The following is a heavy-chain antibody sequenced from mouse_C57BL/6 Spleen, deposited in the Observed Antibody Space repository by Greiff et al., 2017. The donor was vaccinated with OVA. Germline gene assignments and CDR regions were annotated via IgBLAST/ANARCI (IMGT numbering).Heavy chain of an antibody. CDR3: ARAGIDGYDGYFDD. Sequence: EVQLVESGGGLVKPGGSLKLSCAASGLTFSSYSMSWVRQTPEQRLEWVATISDGGSYTYYPDNVKGPFTISRDNAKNTLYLQMSHLKSEDTAMYYGARAGIDGYDGYFDDWGTGTTVTVSS. J-gene: IGHJ1*03. CDR1: GLTFSSYS. V-gene: IGHV5-4*01. CDR2: ISDGGSYT. D-gene: IGHD2-2*01.